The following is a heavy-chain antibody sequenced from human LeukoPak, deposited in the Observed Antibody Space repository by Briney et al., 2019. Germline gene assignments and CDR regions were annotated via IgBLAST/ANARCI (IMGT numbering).Heavy chain of an antibody. CDR2: ISGSGGST. V-gene: IGHV3-23*01. Sequence: GGSLRLSCAASGFTFSSYAMSWVRQAPGKGLEWVSAISGSGGSTYYADSVKGRFTISRDNSKNTLYLQMNSLRAEDTAVYYCAKAAKYDYVWGSYRIDYWGQGTLVTVSS. CDR3: AKAAKYDYVWGSYRIDY. CDR1: GFTFSSYA. J-gene: IGHJ4*02. D-gene: IGHD3-16*02.